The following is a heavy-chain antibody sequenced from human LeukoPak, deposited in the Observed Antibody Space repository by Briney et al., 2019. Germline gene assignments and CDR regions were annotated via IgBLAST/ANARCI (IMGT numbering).Heavy chain of an antibody. Sequence: GGSLRFSCAASGFTVSSNYMSWVRQAPGKGLEWVSVIYSGGSTYYADSVKGRFTISRDNSKNTLYLQMNSLRAEDTAVYYCARGAESIVGAPSPPDYWGQGTLVTVSS. V-gene: IGHV3-53*01. D-gene: IGHD1-26*01. CDR2: IYSGGST. CDR3: ARGAESIVGAPSPPDY. J-gene: IGHJ4*02. CDR1: GFTVSSNY.